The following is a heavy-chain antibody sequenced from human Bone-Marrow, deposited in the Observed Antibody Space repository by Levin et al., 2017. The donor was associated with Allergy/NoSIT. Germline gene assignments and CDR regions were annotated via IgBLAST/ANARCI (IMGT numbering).Heavy chain of an antibody. CDR3: ARAPPGSPSGWWDHFDS. J-gene: IGHJ4*02. CDR2: SYYTGSP. V-gene: IGHV4-59*12. Sequence: ETLSLTCRVSGGSINNYYWSWIRQPPGKGLEWIGISYYTGSPNYHPSLRSRVTISMDTSKNQFSLKLSSVTAADTAVYYCARAPPGSPSGWWDHFDSWGQGTLVTVSS. D-gene: IGHD6-19*01. CDR1: GGSINNYY.